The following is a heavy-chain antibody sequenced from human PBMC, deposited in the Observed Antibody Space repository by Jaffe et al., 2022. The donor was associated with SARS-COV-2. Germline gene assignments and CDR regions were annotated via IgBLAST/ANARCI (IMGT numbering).Heavy chain of an antibody. CDR3: ARERGRCSGGSCRSFAFSY. CDR2: IIPIFGTA. J-gene: IGHJ4*02. Sequence: QVQLVQSGAEVKKPGSSVKVSCKASGGTFSSYAISWVRQAPGQGLEWMGGIIPIFGTANYAQKFQGRVTITADESTSTAYMELSSLRSEDTAVYYCARERGRCSGGSCRSFAFSYWGQGTLVTVSS. CDR1: GGTFSSYA. D-gene: IGHD2-15*01. V-gene: IGHV1-69*01.